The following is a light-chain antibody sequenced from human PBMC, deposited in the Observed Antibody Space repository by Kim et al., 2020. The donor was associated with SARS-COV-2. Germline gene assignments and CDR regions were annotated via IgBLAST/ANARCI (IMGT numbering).Light chain of an antibody. CDR1: NNNVGNQG. J-gene: IGLJ3*02. Sequence: TATLTCTGNNNNVGNQGAAWLQQHQGHPPKLLSYRDNDRPSGISERLSASRSGNTASLTISGLQPEDEADYYCSAWDISLNAWVFGGGTQLTVL. CDR2: RDN. CDR3: SAWDISLNAWV. V-gene: IGLV10-54*01.